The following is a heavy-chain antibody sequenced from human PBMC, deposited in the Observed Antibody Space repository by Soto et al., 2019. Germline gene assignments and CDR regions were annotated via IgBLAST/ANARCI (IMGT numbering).Heavy chain of an antibody. J-gene: IGHJ6*02. D-gene: IGHD3-22*01. V-gene: IGHV1-69*13. Sequence: SVKVSCKASGGTFSSQAISWVRQAPGQGLEWMGGIIPVFKATNYAQKFQGRVTITADDSTSTAYMDLYSLRSEDTAVYYCARDVPLNYYDGTYSYYAMDVWGQGTTVTVSS. CDR2: IIPVFKAT. CDR1: GGTFSSQA. CDR3: ARDVPLNYYDGTYSYYAMDV.